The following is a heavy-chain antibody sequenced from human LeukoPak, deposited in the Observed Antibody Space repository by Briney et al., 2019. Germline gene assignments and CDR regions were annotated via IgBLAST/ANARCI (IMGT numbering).Heavy chain of an antibody. J-gene: IGHJ4*02. CDR2: IIAYNGNT. V-gene: IGHV1-18*01. CDR3: ARDGHDYGDYRGFDY. Sequence: GGSLRVSCKASGYTFTSYGISWVRQAPGQGLEWMGWIIAYNGNTNYAQKLQGRVTMTTDTSTSTAYMELRSLRSDDTAVYYCARDGHDYGDYRGFDYWGQGTLVTVCS. D-gene: IGHD4-17*01. CDR1: GYTFTSYG.